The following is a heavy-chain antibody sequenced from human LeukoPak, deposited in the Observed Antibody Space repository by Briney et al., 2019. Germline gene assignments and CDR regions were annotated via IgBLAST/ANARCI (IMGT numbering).Heavy chain of an antibody. CDR3: ARTYDFWSGPNWFDP. CDR1: GFTFSSYE. Sequence: GGSLRLSCAASGFTFSSYEMNWVRQAPGKGLEWVSYISSSGSTIYYADSVKGRFTISRDNAKNSLYLQMNSLRAEDTAVYYCARTYDFWSGPNWFDPWGQGTLVTVSS. J-gene: IGHJ5*02. D-gene: IGHD3-3*01. V-gene: IGHV3-48*03. CDR2: ISSSGSTI.